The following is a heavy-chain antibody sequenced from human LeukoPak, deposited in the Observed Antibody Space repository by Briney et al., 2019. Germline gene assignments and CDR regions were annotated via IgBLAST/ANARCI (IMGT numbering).Heavy chain of an antibody. D-gene: IGHD1-1*01. J-gene: IGHJ4*02. Sequence: ASVSVSCTTSGYTFTNLDINWLRQAPGQGLEWMGWMSPNSGDTGYAQKFQGRVSMTRDTSISTAYMELSSLRSEDTAVYYCASNPPNTGDFYYWGLGSLVTVSS. CDR1: GYTFTNLD. CDR3: ASNPPNTGDFYY. V-gene: IGHV1-8*01. CDR2: MSPNSGDT.